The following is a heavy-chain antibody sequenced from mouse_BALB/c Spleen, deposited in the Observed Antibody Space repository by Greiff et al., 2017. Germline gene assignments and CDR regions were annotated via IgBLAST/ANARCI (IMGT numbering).Heavy chain of an antibody. CDR3: ARDGYDYFDV. D-gene: IGHD2-2*01. V-gene: IGHV14-3*02. CDR1: GFNIKDTY. Sequence: EVQLVESGAELVKPGASVKLSCTASGFNIKDTYMHWVKQRPEQGLEWIGRIDPANGNTKYDPKFQGKATITADTSSNTAYLQLSSLTSEDTAVYYCARDGYDYFDVWGAGTTVTVSS. J-gene: IGHJ1*01. CDR2: IDPANGNT.